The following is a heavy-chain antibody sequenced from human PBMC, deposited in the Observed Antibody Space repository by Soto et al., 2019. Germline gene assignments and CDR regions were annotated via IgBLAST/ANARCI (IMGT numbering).Heavy chain of an antibody. CDR3: ARESEDLTSNFDY. CDR1: GCTFPRDS. CDR2: ISSTTNYI. J-gene: IGHJ4*02. Sequence: GGSLRLSCAAAGCTFPRDSMNWVRQAPGKGLEWVSSISSTTNYIYYADSMKGRFTVSRDNAKNSVYLEMNSLSAEDTAVYYCARESEDLTSNFDYWGQGTLVTVSS. V-gene: IGHV3-21*01.